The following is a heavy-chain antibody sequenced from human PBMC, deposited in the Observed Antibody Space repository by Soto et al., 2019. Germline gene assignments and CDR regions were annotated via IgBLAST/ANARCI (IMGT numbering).Heavy chain of an antibody. CDR3: AREGVRGMDV. D-gene: IGHD3-16*01. Sequence: QVQLVQSGAQVKKPAASVKVSCKASGYTFTSSDIHSVRQDTGQGLEWMVGMNPNSGNTGYAQKCQRRVTMTRNTSIRTAYMELRSLRSEDTAVCYCAREGVRGMDVWGQGTTVTVSS. CDR2: MNPNSGNT. V-gene: IGHV1-8*01. J-gene: IGHJ6*02. CDR1: GYTFTSSD.